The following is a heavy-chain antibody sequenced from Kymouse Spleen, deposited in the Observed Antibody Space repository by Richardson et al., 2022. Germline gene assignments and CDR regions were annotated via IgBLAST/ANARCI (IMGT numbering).Heavy chain of an antibody. CDR2: IWYDGSNK. CDR1: GFTFSSYG. D-gene: IGHD6-19*01. V-gene: IGHV3-33*01. Sequence: QVQLVESGGGVVQPGRSLRLSCAASGFTFSSYGMHWVRQAPGKGLEWVAVIWYDGSNKYYADSVKGRFTISRDNSKNTLYLQMNSLRAEDTAVYYCASIAVAFYYYGMDVWGQGTTVTVSS. CDR3: ASIAVAFYYYGMDV. J-gene: IGHJ6*02.